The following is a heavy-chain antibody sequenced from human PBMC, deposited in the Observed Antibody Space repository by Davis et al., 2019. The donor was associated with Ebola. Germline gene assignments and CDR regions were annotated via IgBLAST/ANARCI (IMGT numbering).Heavy chain of an antibody. D-gene: IGHD1-26*01. Sequence: GESLKISCAASGFTFSSYAMHWVRQAPGKGLEWVAVISYDGSNKYYADSVKGRFTISRDNSKNTLYLQMNSLRAEDTAVYYCARDWRIVGATVSLDYWGQGTLVTVSS. J-gene: IGHJ4*02. CDR3: ARDWRIVGATVSLDY. CDR1: GFTFSSYA. CDR2: ISYDGSNK. V-gene: IGHV3-30-3*01.